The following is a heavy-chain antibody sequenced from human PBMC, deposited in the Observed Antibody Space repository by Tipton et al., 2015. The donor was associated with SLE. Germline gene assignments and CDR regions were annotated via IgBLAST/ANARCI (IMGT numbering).Heavy chain of an antibody. CDR2: INHSGST. J-gene: IGHJ6*02. CDR3: ARVKWLRLTLDFYYYGMDV. V-gene: IGHV4-34*01. D-gene: IGHD5-12*01. CDR1: GGSFSAYY. Sequence: TLSLTCAVYGGSFSAYYWSWIRQPPGKGLEWIGDINHSGSTNYNPSLKSRVTISVDTSKNQFSLKLSSVTAADTAVYYCARVKWLRLTLDFYYYGMDVWGQGTTVTVSS.